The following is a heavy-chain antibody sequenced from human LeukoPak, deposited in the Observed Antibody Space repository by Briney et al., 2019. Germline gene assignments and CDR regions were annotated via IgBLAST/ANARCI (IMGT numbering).Heavy chain of an antibody. Sequence: TPGGSLRLSCAASGFTFSSYSMNWVRQAPGKGLEWVSSISSSSSYIYYADSVKGRFTISRDNAKNSLYLQMNSLRAEDTAVYYCARDSPGTANYYMDVWGKGTTVTVSS. D-gene: IGHD1-14*01. CDR3: ARDSPGTANYYMDV. CDR2: ISSSSSYI. V-gene: IGHV3-21*01. J-gene: IGHJ6*03. CDR1: GFTFSSYS.